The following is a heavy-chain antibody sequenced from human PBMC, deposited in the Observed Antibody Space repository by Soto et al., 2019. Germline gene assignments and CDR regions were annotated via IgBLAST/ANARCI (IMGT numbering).Heavy chain of an antibody. D-gene: IGHD5-18*01. J-gene: IGHJ3*02. V-gene: IGHV4-31*01. CDR1: GGSISSGGYY. CDR3: ARDGEYVDTAMVGNAFDI. Sequence: QVQLQESGPGLVKPSQTLSLTCTVSGGSISSGGYYWSWIRQHPGKGLEWIGYIYYSGSTYYNPSLKSLVTISVDTSKNQFSLKLSSVTAADTAVYYCARDGEYVDTAMVGNAFDIWGQGTMVTVSS. CDR2: IYYSGST.